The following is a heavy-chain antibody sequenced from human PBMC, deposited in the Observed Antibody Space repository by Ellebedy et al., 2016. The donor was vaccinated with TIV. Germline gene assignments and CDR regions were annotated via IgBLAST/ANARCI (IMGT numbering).Heavy chain of an antibody. CDR3: ARGRNYYDSSGYYLS. J-gene: IGHJ4*02. CDR2: ISAYNGNT. D-gene: IGHD3-22*01. CDR1: GYTFTSYG. Sequence: AASVKVSCKASGYTFTSYGISWVRQAPGQGLEWMGWISAYNGNTNYAQKLQGRVTMTTDPSTSTAYMELRSLRSDDTAVYYCARGRNYYDSSGYYLSWGQGTLVTVSS. V-gene: IGHV1-18*01.